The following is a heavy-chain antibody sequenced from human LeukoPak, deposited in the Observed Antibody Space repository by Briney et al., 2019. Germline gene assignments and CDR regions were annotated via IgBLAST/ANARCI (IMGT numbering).Heavy chain of an antibody. CDR1: GFSFRSVG. CDR2: TRHEGTSH. CDR3: AKDPYNWNFFDA. V-gene: IGHV3-30*02. J-gene: IGHJ4*02. Sequence: PGGSLRLSCAASGFSFRSVGMHWVRQAPGKGLEWVALTRHEGTSHYKDSEQGRFTISRDNSQNILYLQMDNLRTDDTAVYYCAKDPYNWNFFDAWGPGTLVAVSS. D-gene: IGHD1-20*01.